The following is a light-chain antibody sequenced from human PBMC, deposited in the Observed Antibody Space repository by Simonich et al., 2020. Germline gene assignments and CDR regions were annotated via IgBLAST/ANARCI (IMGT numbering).Light chain of an antibody. CDR2: DAS. CDR1: QDISNY. CDR3: QQYDNLPFT. Sequence: DIQMTQSPSSLSASVGDRVTITCQAGQDISNYLTGYQQKPGKAPKLLIYDASNLETGVPSRFSGSGSGTDFTFTISSLQPEDIATYYCQQYDNLPFTFGPGTKVDIK. V-gene: IGKV1-33*01. J-gene: IGKJ3*01.